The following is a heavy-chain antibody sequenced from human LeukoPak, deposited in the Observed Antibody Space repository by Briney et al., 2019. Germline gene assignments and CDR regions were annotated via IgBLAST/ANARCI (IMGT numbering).Heavy chain of an antibody. CDR2: INPNSGGT. CDR1: GYTFTGYY. V-gene: IGHV1-2*02. CDR3: ARDIGSGWGYYFDY. Sequence: ASVKVSCKASGYTFTGYYMHWVRQAPGQGLEWMGWINPNSGGTNYAQKFQGRVTMTRDTSISTAYMELSRLRSDDTAVYYCARDIGSGWGYYFDYWGQGTLVTVSS. J-gene: IGHJ4*02. D-gene: IGHD6-19*01.